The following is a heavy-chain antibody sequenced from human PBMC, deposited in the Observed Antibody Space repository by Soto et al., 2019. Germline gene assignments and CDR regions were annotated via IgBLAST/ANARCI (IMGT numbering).Heavy chain of an antibody. Sequence: QLQLQESGPGLVKPSETLSLTCSVSGGSISTTSYYWGWIRQPPGKPLEWIGSIFYSGNTHYNTTLMPRVTISLDTSENQCSLNLRSATAADTAVYYCARQSVGSNWLDPWGQGTLVTVSS. D-gene: IGHD1-26*01. CDR1: GGSISTTSYY. CDR3: ARQSVGSNWLDP. V-gene: IGHV4-39*01. CDR2: IFYSGNT. J-gene: IGHJ5*02.